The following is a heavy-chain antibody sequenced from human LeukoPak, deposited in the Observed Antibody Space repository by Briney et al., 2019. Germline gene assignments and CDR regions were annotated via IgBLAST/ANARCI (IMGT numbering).Heavy chain of an antibody. V-gene: IGHV4-34*01. CDR1: GGSFSGYY. CDR3: ARHRTHYYDSSGYVDY. D-gene: IGHD3-22*01. Sequence: SETLSLTCAVYGGSFSGYYWSWIRHPPGKGLEWIGEINYSGSTSYNPSLKSRVTILVDTSKNQFSLKLSSVTAADTAVYYCARHRTHYYDSSGYVDYWGQGTLVTVSS. CDR2: INYSGST. J-gene: IGHJ4*02.